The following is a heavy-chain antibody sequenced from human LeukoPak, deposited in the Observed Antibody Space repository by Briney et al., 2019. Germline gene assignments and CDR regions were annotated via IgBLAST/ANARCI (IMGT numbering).Heavy chain of an antibody. Sequence: GGSLRLSCAASGFTFSSYSMNWVRQAPGKGLEWVSSISSSSSYIYYADSVKGRFTISRDNAKNSLYLQMNSLRAEDTAVYYCAREGSGYDTGGGFDYWGQGTLVTVSS. J-gene: IGHJ4*02. CDR2: ISSSSSYI. D-gene: IGHD5-12*01. CDR3: AREGSGYDTGGGFDY. CDR1: GFTFSSYS. V-gene: IGHV3-21*01.